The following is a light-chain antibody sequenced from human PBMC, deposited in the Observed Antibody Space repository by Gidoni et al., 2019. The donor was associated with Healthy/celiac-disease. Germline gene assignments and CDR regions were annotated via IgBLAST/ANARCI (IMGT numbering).Light chain of an antibody. Sequence: DIQMTQSPSSLSASVGDRVTITCRASQSISSYLNWYQQKPGKAPKLLIYAASSLQSGAPSRFSGSGSGTDFTLTISSLQPEDFATYYCQQSYSTLRAFGGXTKVEIK. CDR1: QSISSY. V-gene: IGKV1-39*01. CDR2: AAS. CDR3: QQSYSTLRA. J-gene: IGKJ4*01.